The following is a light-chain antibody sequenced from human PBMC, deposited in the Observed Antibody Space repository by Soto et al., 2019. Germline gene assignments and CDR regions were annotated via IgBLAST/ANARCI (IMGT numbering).Light chain of an antibody. J-gene: IGKJ1*01. Sequence: EIVMTQSPATLSVSPGESVTLSCRASQSLGGNLAWYQQTPGQAPRLLIYDASTRATGIPARFSGSGSGTEFTLTISSLQSEDFAAYYCQQCNSWPRTFGQGTKVDIK. V-gene: IGKV3-15*01. CDR1: QSLGGN. CDR2: DAS. CDR3: QQCNSWPRT.